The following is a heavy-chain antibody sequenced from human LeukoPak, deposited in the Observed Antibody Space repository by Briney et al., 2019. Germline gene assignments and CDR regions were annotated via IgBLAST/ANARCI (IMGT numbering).Heavy chain of an antibody. CDR2: ISYDGSNK. J-gene: IGHJ4*02. Sequence: GRSLRLSCAASGFTFSSYAMHWVRQAPGKGLEWVAVISYDGSNKYYADSVKGRFTISRDNSKNTLYLQMNSLRAEDTAVYYCARDIFAGYYDSSGPQSYWGQGTLVTVSS. V-gene: IGHV3-30-3*01. D-gene: IGHD3-22*01. CDR1: GFTFSSYA. CDR3: ARDIFAGYYDSSGPQSY.